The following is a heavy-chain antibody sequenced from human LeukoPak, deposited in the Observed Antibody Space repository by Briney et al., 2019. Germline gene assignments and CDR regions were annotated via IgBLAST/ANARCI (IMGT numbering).Heavy chain of an antibody. CDR3: AREFTFGGVIDSDAFDI. Sequence: ASVKVSCKASGYTFTSYGISWVRQAPGQGLEWMGWISAYNGNTNYAQKLQGRVTMTTDTSTSTAYMELRSLRSDDTAVYYCAREFTFGGVIDSDAFDIWGQGTMVTVSS. D-gene: IGHD3-16*02. J-gene: IGHJ3*02. CDR1: GYTFTSYG. CDR2: ISAYNGNT. V-gene: IGHV1-18*01.